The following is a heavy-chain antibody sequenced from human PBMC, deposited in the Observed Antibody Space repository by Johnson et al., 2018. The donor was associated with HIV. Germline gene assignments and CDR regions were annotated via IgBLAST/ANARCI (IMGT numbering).Heavy chain of an antibody. CDR2: LYSGGST. CDR1: GFTFSSYA. V-gene: IGHV3-66*01. Sequence: EVQLVESGGGVVQPGRSLRLSCAASGFTFSSYAMHWVRQAPGKGLEWVSVLYSGGSTYYADFVKDRFIISRDNSKNTLYLQMNSLRAEDTAVYYCARDYHYVWGSSYGFDIWGQGTMVIVSS. D-gene: IGHD3-16*01. CDR3: ARDYHYVWGSSYGFDI. J-gene: IGHJ3*02.